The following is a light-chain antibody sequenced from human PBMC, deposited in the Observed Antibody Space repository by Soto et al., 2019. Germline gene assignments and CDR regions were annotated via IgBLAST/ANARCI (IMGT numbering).Light chain of an antibody. CDR3: QQYNNWPPWA. J-gene: IGKJ1*01. Sequence: EIVMTQSPATLSVSPGERATLSCRASQSVSSNLAWYQQKPGQAPRLLIFGASTRATGSPARFSGSWSGTEFTLTISRLQSEDFAVYYCQQYNNWPPWAFGQGTKVEIK. CDR1: QSVSSN. CDR2: GAS. V-gene: IGKV3-15*01.